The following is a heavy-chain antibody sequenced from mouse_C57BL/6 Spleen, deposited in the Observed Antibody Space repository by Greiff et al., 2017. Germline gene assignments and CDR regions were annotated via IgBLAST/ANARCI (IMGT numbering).Heavy chain of an antibody. V-gene: IGHV1-39*01. CDR1: GYSFTDYN. CDR2: INPNYGTT. D-gene: IGHD1-1*01. Sequence: EVQLQQSGPELVKPGASVKISCKASGYSFTDYNMNWVKQCNGKSLEWIGVINPNYGTTSYNQKFKGKATLTVDQSSSTAYMQLNSLTSEDSAVYYCAYYYGSSYEAMDYWGQGTSVTVSS. CDR3: AYYYGSSYEAMDY. J-gene: IGHJ4*01.